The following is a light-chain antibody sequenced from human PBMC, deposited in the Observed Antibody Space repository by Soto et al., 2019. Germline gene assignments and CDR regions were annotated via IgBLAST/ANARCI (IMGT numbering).Light chain of an antibody. Sequence: QAVVTQPPSVSGAPGQTVTISCTGSSSNIGAGYHVHWYQQLPGTAPKLLIYGNNNRPSGVPDRFSGSKSGTSASLAITGLQAEDEADYYCQSYDSSLSGSEVFGGGTKLTVL. CDR2: GNN. J-gene: IGLJ2*01. CDR1: SSNIGAGYH. CDR3: QSYDSSLSGSEV. V-gene: IGLV1-40*01.